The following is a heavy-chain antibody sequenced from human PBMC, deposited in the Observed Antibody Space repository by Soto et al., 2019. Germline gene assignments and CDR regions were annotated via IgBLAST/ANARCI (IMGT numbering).Heavy chain of an antibody. J-gene: IGHJ2*01. V-gene: IGHV4-4*02. CDR3: ATGGSYCSTTVFIYLYLDL. CDR2: IYHSGTT. D-gene: IGHD2-2*01. Sequence: QVQLQESGPGLVEPSGTLSLTCAVSSGSISTNNWWSWVRQPPGKGLEWIGEIYHSGTTNHNPSLKSRVSISVAKSKNQFSLKLNSVTAADTAVYYCATGGSYCSTTVFIYLYLDLWGRVNLVSVSS. CDR1: SGSISTNNW.